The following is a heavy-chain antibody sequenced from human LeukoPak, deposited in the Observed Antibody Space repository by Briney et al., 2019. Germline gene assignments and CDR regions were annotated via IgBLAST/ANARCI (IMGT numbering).Heavy chain of an antibody. Sequence: SETLSLTCTVSGGSISTSSYYWGWIRQPPGKGLEWIGSIYYSGSTYYNPSLKSRVTISVDTSKNQFSLKLSSVTAADTAVYYCASQRLTTADYWGQGTLVTVSS. CDR1: GGSISTSSYY. V-gene: IGHV4-39*01. CDR3: ASQRLTTADY. CDR2: IYYSGST. J-gene: IGHJ4*02. D-gene: IGHD4-11*01.